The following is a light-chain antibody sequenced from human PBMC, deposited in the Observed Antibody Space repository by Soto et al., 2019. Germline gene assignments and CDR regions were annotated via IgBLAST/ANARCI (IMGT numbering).Light chain of an antibody. CDR3: ASWDDTLL. CDR2: RNN. CDR1: SSNIGTNH. V-gene: IGLV1-47*01. J-gene: IGLJ2*01. Sequence: QPVLTQSPSASGTPGQRVTISCSGSSSNIGTNHVYWYQHLPGAAPKLLISRNNQRPSGVPDRFSASKSGTSASLTISGLRSEDEGDYYCASWDDTLLFGGGTKVTVL.